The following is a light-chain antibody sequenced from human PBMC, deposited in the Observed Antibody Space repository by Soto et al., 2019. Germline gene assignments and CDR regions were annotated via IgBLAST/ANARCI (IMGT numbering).Light chain of an antibody. V-gene: IGLV2-14*01. CDR3: SSYTSSSTPYV. CDR2: DVS. Sequence: ALTQPASVSGSHGQSITISCTGTSSDVGGYNYVSWYQQHPGKAPKPMIYDVSNRPSGVSNRFSGSKSGNTASLTISGLQAEDEADYYCSSYTSSSTPYVFGTGTKVTVL. J-gene: IGLJ1*01. CDR1: SSDVGGYNY.